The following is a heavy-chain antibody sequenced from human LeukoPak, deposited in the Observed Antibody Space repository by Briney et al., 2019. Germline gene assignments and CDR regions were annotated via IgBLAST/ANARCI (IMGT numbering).Heavy chain of an antibody. V-gene: IGHV4-59*01. D-gene: IGHD6-13*01. CDR2: LSNSGST. CDR1: GGSIGSYY. CDR3: ARATETFSWFLQH. Sequence: SETLSLTCSVSGGSIGSYYWSWIRQPPGKGLEWIGHLSNSGSTNYNPSLKSRVTISVDTSRNQFSLKLNSVTAADTAVYYCARATETFSWFLQHWGQGTLVTVSS. J-gene: IGHJ1*01.